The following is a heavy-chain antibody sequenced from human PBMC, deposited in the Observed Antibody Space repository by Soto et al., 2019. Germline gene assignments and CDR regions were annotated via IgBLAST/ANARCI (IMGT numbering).Heavy chain of an antibody. D-gene: IGHD6-13*01. V-gene: IGHV1-18*01. J-gene: IGHJ4*02. Sequence: ASVKVSCKASGDTFTSYAMHWVRQAPGQRLEWMGWISAYNGNTNYAQKLQGRVTMTTDTSTSTAYMELRSLRSDDTAVYYCARESSSSCHDYWGQGTLVTVSS. CDR1: GDTFTSYA. CDR2: ISAYNGNT. CDR3: ARESSSSCHDY.